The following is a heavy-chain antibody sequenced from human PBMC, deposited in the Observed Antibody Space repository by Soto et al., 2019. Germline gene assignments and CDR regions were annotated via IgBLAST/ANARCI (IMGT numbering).Heavy chain of an antibody. D-gene: IGHD6-6*01. CDR1: GFTFGDYA. CDR3: TRDPRRVYYYYMDV. CDR2: IRSKAYGGTT. V-gene: IGHV3-49*03. Sequence: EVQLVESGGGLVQPGRSLRLSCTASGFTFGDYAMSWFRQAPGKGLEWGGFIRSKAYGGTTEYAASVKGRFTISRDDSKSIAYLQMNSLKTEDTAVYYCTRDPRRVYYYYMDVWGKGTTVTVSS. J-gene: IGHJ6*03.